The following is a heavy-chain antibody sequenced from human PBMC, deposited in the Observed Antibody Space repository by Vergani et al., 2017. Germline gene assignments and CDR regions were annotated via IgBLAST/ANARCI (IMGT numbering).Heavy chain of an antibody. D-gene: IGHD1-26*01. V-gene: IGHV1-69*01. J-gene: IGHJ4*02. CDR3: ARGRSGSYYIPGGYYFDY. CDR2: IIPLLGTA. Sequence: QVQLVQSGAEMKKPGSSVKVSCKASGGTFSSYAISWVRHAPGQGLEWMGGIIPLLGTANYAEKFQGRVTITADEPTSTAYMQLSSLRSEDTAVYYCARGRSGSYYIPGGYYFDYCGQGTLVTVSS. CDR1: GGTFSSYA.